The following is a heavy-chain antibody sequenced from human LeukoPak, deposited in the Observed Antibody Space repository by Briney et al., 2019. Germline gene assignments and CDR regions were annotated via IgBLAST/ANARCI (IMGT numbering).Heavy chain of an antibody. J-gene: IGHJ4*02. CDR3: ARVSVAGTGPDY. V-gene: IGHV4-61*01. Sequence: SETLSLTCTVSGGSVSSSNYYWSWIRQSPGKGLEWVGFFSYNVHSDYNPSLKSRVTISIDTSRNQFSLRLTSVTAADTAIYYCARVSVAGTGPDYWGQGTLVTVSS. D-gene: IGHD6-13*01. CDR2: FSYNVHS. CDR1: GGSVSSSNYY.